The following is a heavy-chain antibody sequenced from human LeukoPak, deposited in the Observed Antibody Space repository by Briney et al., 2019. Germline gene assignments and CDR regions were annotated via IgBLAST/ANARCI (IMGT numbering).Heavy chain of an antibody. V-gene: IGHV4-34*01. J-gene: IGHJ4*02. CDR3: AGERGEEYSSGWYKRNYFDN. Sequence: SETLSLTCAVYGGSFSGYYWSWIRRPPGKGLEWIGEINHSGSTNYNPSLKSRVTISADMSKNQFSLKLTSVTGADTAVYYCAGERGEEYSSGWYKRNYFDNWGQGIRVTVSS. CDR2: INHSGST. D-gene: IGHD6-19*01. CDR1: GGSFSGYY.